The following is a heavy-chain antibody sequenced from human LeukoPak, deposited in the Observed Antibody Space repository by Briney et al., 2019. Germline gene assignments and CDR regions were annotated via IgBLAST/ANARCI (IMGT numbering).Heavy chain of an antibody. CDR2: FDLENDET. CDR3: ATAPRAASVAVALPDYYYYGMDV. J-gene: IGHJ6*02. Sequence: ASVKVSCKVSGYTLTELSMHWVRQAPGKGLEWMGGFDLENDETVYAQKSQGRVTMTEDISTDTAYMELSSLRSEDTAVYYCATAPRAASVAVALPDYYYYGMDVWGRGTTVTVSS. D-gene: IGHD6-19*01. V-gene: IGHV1-24*01. CDR1: GYTLTELS.